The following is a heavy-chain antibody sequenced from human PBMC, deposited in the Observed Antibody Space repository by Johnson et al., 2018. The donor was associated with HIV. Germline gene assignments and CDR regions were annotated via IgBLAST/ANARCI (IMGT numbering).Heavy chain of an antibody. J-gene: IGHJ3*01. D-gene: IGHD3-16*01. CDR2: ISSSGSPI. CDR1: GFTCSSYE. V-gene: IGHV3-48*03. CDR3: ALERGGDSAFDF. Sequence: VQPVESGGGVVRPGGSLRPSCAASGFTCSSYEMNWVRQAPGTGLAWVSYISSSGSPIYYADSVKGRYTISRDNAKHSLYLQMNSLRAEETAMYYWALERGGDSAFDFWGQGTMVTVSS.